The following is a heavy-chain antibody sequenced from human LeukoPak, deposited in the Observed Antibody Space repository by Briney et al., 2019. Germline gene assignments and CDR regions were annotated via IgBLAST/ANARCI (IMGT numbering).Heavy chain of an antibody. Sequence: ASVKVSCKASGGTFSSYAICWVRQAPGQGLEWMGGIIPIFGTANYAQKFQGRVTITTDESTSTAYMELSSLRSEDTAVYYCASGGDYVWGSYRSWGQGTLVTVSS. J-gene: IGHJ5*02. CDR1: GGTFSSYA. V-gene: IGHV1-69*05. CDR2: IIPIFGTA. CDR3: ASGGDYVWGSYRS. D-gene: IGHD3-16*02.